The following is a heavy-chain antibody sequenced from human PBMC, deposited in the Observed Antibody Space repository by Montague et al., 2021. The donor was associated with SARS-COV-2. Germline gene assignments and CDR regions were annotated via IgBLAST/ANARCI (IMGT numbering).Heavy chain of an antibody. CDR2: IYYSGST. D-gene: IGHD3-22*01. V-gene: IGHV4-39*01. CDR1: GDSISSSSYY. J-gene: IGHJ3*02. Sequence: SETLSLTCTVSGDSISSSSYYWGWIRQPPGKGLEWIGSIYYSGSTYYNPSLKSRVTISVDASKNQFSLKLSSVTAADTAVYYCASPTYYDDSSGSDAFDIWGQGTMVTVSS. CDR3: ASPTYYDDSSGSDAFDI.